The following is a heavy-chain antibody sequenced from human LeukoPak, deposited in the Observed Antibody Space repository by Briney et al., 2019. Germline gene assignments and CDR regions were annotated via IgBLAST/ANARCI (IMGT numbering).Heavy chain of an antibody. CDR3: ARDGNYYDYVWGSYRTFSDY. CDR2: ISAYNGNT. Sequence: ASVKVSCKASGYTFTSYGISWVRQAPGQGLEWMGWISAYNGNTNYAQKLQGRVTMTTDTSTSTAYMELRSLRSDDTAVYYCARDGNYYDYVWGSYRTFSDYWGQGTLVTVSS. J-gene: IGHJ4*02. V-gene: IGHV1-18*01. D-gene: IGHD3-16*02. CDR1: GYTFTSYG.